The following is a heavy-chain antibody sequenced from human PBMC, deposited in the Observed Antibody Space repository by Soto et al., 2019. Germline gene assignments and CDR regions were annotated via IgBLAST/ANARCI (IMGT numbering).Heavy chain of an antibody. Sequence: GGSLRLSCAASGFTFSSYGMHWVRQAPGKGLEWVAVIWYDGSNKYYADSVKGRFTISRDNSKNTLYLQMNSLRAEDTAVYYCARDLRTYSSGWYWAGTMDVWGKGTTVTVSS. CDR1: GFTFSSYG. D-gene: IGHD6-19*01. CDR3: ARDLRTYSSGWYWAGTMDV. J-gene: IGHJ6*03. CDR2: IWYDGSNK. V-gene: IGHV3-33*01.